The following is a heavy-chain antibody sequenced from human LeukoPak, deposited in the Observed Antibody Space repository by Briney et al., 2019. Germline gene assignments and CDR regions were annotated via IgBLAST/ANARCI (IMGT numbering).Heavy chain of an antibody. V-gene: IGHV3-7*01. CDR2: IKEDGREK. CDR1: GFIFTNHW. CDR3: ATSQTTSGRYGNAFDI. Sequence: PGGSLRLSCVASGFIFTNHWMSWVRQAPGKGLEWVANIKEDGREKYYVDSVKGRFTISRDNAKNSLDLQMNNLRAEDTAGYYCATSQTTSGRYGNAFDIWGQGTTVSVSS. J-gene: IGHJ3*02. D-gene: IGHD6-19*01.